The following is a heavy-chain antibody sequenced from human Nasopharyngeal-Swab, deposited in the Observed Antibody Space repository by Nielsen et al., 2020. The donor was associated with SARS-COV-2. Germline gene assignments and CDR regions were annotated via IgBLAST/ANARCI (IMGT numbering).Heavy chain of an antibody. Sequence: SETLSLTCTVSGGSISSYYWSWIRQPLGKGLEWIGYIYYSGSTNYNPSLKSRVTISVDTSKNQFSLKLSSVTAADTAVYYCARSEIAAGRPYYYYGMDVWGQGTTVTVSS. CDR1: GGSISSYY. V-gene: IGHV4-59*01. CDR3: ARSEIAAGRPYYYYGMDV. D-gene: IGHD6-13*01. CDR2: IYYSGST. J-gene: IGHJ6*02.